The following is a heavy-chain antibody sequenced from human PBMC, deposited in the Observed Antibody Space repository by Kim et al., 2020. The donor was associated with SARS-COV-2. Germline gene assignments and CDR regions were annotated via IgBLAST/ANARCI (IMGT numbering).Heavy chain of an antibody. D-gene: IGHD3-22*01. Sequence: GGSLRLSCTASGFNFGDFAMHWVRQAPGKGLEWVSSITWNGGSVDYADSVEGRFAISRDNARNSLFLQMNSLTTDDTAFYYCAKDYDNDDEGPLGQGTLV. V-gene: IGHV3-9*01. CDR1: GFNFGDFA. CDR2: ITWNGGSV. CDR3: AKDYDNDDEGP. J-gene: IGHJ5*02.